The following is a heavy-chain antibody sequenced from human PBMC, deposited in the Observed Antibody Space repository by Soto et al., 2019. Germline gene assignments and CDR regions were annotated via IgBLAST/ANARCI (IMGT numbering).Heavy chain of an antibody. CDR1: GYTFTSYG. CDR3: ARALGSXYYDSSGYYYYYYGMDV. V-gene: IGHV1-18*01. J-gene: IGHJ6*02. Sequence: ASVKVSCKGSGYTFTSYGISWVRQAPGQGLEWMGWISAYNGNTNYAQKLQGRVTMTTDTSTSTAYMELRSLRSDDTAVYYCARALGSXYYDSSGYYYYYYGMDVWGQGTTVTVSS. CDR2: ISAYNGNT. D-gene: IGHD3-22*01.